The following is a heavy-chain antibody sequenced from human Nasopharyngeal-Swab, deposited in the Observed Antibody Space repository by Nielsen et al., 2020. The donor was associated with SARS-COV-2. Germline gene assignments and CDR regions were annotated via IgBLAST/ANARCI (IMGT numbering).Heavy chain of an antibody. Sequence: GESLKISCVVSGFTFSTYYMGWVRQAPGKGLEWVAHIEQHGSATIYVDSVKGRFTISRDNAKNSLYLQMNSLRAEDTAVYYCAREGAYYYDSSGYLPLDYWGQGTLVTVSS. J-gene: IGHJ4*02. V-gene: IGHV3-7*01. CDR3: AREGAYYYDSSGYLPLDY. D-gene: IGHD3-22*01. CDR1: GFTFSTYY. CDR2: IEQHGSAT.